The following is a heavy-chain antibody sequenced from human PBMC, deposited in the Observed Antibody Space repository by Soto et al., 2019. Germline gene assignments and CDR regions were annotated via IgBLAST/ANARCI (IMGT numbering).Heavy chain of an antibody. D-gene: IGHD6-19*01. CDR2: ISYDGSNT. CDR1: GFTFTSYA. CDR3: AKDGETKQWLRYFDY. V-gene: IGHV3-30*18. Sequence: QVQLVESGGGVVQPGRSLRLSCAASGFTFTSYAMHWVRQAPGKGLEYVAIISYDGSNTYYADSVKGRFTISRDNSKNPLYLQINRLRAEDTAVYYCAKDGETKQWLRYFDYWGQGTLVTVSS. J-gene: IGHJ4*02.